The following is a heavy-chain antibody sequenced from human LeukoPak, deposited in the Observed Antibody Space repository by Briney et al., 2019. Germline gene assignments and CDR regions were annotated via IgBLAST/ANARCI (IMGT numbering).Heavy chain of an antibody. J-gene: IGHJ4*02. V-gene: IGHV4-34*01. CDR3: ARAGAIFDY. CDR1: GGSFSGYY. D-gene: IGHD1-26*01. Sequence: PSETLSLTCAVYGGSFSGYYWSWIRQPPGKGLEWIGEINHSGSTNYNPSLKSRVTISVDTSKNQFSLTLSSVTAADTAVYYCARAGAIFDYWGQGTLVTVSS. CDR2: INHSGST.